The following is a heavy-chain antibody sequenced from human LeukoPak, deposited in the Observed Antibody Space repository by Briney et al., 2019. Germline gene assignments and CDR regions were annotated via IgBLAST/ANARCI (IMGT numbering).Heavy chain of an antibody. D-gene: IGHD6-19*01. CDR1: GFTFSSYA. CDR2: ISGSGGST. J-gene: IGHJ4*02. CDR3: AKDLWASSGWYPDY. Sequence: PGGSLRLSCAASGFTFSSYAMSWVRQAPGKGLEWVSAISGSGGSTYYADSVKGRFTISRDNSKNTLYLQMNSLRAGDTAVYYCAKDLWASSGWYPDYWGQGTLVTVSS. V-gene: IGHV3-23*01.